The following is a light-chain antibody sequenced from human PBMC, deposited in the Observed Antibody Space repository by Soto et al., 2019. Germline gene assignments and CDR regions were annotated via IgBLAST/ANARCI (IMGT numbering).Light chain of an antibody. Sequence: DIQMTQSPSSLSASIGDRVTITCRASQNIGSFLNWYQQKPGEAPRLLVYSAFRIQSGVPSRFNASGSGTDFSLSNSSMQPEDFSTYYCQQASTTPITFGLGTRLDTK. CDR3: QQASTTPIT. J-gene: IGKJ5*01. CDR1: QNIGSF. CDR2: SAF. V-gene: IGKV1-39*01.